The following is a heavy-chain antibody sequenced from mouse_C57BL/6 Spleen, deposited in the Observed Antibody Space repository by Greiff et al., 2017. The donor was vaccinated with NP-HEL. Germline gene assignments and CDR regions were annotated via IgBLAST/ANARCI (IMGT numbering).Heavy chain of an antibody. Sequence: QVQLKESGPGLVQPSQSLSITCTVSGFSLTSYGVHWVRQSPGKGLEWLGVLWRGGSTDYNAAFMSRLSITKDNSKSQVFFKMNSLQADDTAIYYCAKGTTVVAYYAMDYWGQGTSVTVSS. CDR2: LWRGGST. CDR3: AKGTTVVAYYAMDY. CDR1: GFSLTSYG. D-gene: IGHD1-1*01. V-gene: IGHV2-5*01. J-gene: IGHJ4*01.